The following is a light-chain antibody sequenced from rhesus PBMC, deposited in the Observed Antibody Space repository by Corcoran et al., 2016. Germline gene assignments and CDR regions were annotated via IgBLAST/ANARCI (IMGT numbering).Light chain of an antibody. CDR1: SSDIGGYNY. V-gene: IGLV2-32*02. CDR2: EDT. CDR3: YSYVSNNASL. J-gene: IGLJ2*01. Sequence: AALTQPRSVSGSPGQSVPISCTGTSSDIGGYNYVSWYQQHPGTAPKLLIYEDTKRPSGVSDRFSGSKYGNTASLTISGLQAEDAADYYCYSYVSNNASLFGGGTRLTVL.